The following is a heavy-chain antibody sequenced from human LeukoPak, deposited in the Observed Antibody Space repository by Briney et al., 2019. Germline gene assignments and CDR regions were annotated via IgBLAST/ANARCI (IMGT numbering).Heavy chain of an antibody. CDR1: GLTVSSNF. J-gene: IGHJ4*02. V-gene: IGHV3-66*01. CDR2: IYSGGST. CDR3: ARGGIAVAGTLGC. D-gene: IGHD6-19*01. Sequence: PGGSLRLSCAASGLTVSSNFMTWVRQAPGRGLEWVSIIYSGGSTYYADSVKGRFTISRDNSKNTLYLQMNSLRAEDTAVYYCARGGIAVAGTLGCWGQGTLVTVSS.